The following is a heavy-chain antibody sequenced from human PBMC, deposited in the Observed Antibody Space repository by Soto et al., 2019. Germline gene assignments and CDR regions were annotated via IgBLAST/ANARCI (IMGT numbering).Heavy chain of an antibody. Sequence: PGGSLRLSCAASGFTFSDHYMDWVRQAPGKGLEWVGRSRNKANSYSTEYAASVKGRFTISRDESKNSLYLQMNSLKTEDTAVYYCARFSGSYTRGLDYWGQGTLVTVYS. V-gene: IGHV3-72*01. CDR3: ARFSGSYTRGLDY. J-gene: IGHJ4*02. D-gene: IGHD1-26*01. CDR1: GFTFSDHY. CDR2: SRNKANSYST.